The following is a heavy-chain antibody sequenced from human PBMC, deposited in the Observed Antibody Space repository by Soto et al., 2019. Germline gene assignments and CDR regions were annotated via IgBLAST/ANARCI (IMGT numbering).Heavy chain of an antibody. CDR2: IIPIFGTA. Sequence: SVKVSCKASGGTFSSYAISWVRQAPGQGLEWMGGIIPIFGTANYAQKFQGRVTITADESTSTAYMELSSLRSEDTAVYYCARGRLRWYYRDAFDIWGQGTMVTVSS. V-gene: IGHV1-69*13. D-gene: IGHD4-17*01. CDR3: ARGRLRWYYRDAFDI. J-gene: IGHJ3*02. CDR1: GGTFSSYA.